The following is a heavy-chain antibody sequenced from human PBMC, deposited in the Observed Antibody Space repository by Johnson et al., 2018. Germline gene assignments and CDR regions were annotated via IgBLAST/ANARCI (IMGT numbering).Heavy chain of an antibody. CDR2: IIPIFGSA. Sequence: QVQLVQSGAEVKKPGSSVKVSCKASGGTFSNYAITWVRQAPGQGLEWMGGIIPIFGSATYAQKFQGRVTITADESTSTAYMELSSLRSEDTAVYYCARDQFVVRGVMAHAFDIWGQGTMVTVSS. CDR1: GGTFSNYA. CDR3: ARDQFVVRGVMAHAFDI. D-gene: IGHD3-10*01. J-gene: IGHJ3*02. V-gene: IGHV1-69*01.